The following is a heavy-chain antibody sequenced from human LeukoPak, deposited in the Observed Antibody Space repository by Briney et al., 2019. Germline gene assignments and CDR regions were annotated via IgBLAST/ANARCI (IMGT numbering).Heavy chain of an antibody. CDR2: MSGSGDHT. D-gene: IGHD3-22*01. V-gene: IGHV3-23*01. CDR3: ATLVFDSSGYSYFDY. CDR1: GFTFSSYA. Sequence: GGSLRLSCAASGFTFSSYAMSWVRQAPGKGLECVSGMSGSGDHTYYADSVKGRFPISRDNSKHTLYLQMNSVRAEDTAVYYCATLVFDSSGYSYFDYWGQGALVTVSS. J-gene: IGHJ4*02.